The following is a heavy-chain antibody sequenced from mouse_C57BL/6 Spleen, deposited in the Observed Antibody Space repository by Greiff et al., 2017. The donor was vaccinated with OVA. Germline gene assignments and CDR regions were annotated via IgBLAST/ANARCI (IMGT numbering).Heavy chain of an antibody. J-gene: IGHJ1*03. CDR2: ILPGSGST. CDR1: GYTFTGYW. CDR3: ARSNYDWDYWDFDV. Sequence: QVQLQQSGAELMKPGASVKLSCKATGYTFTGYWIEWVKQRPGHGLEWIGEILPGSGSTNYNEKFKGKATFTADTSSNTAYMQLSSLQTEDAAIYYCARSNYDWDYWDFDVWGTGTTVTVSS. D-gene: IGHD2-4*01. V-gene: IGHV1-9*01.